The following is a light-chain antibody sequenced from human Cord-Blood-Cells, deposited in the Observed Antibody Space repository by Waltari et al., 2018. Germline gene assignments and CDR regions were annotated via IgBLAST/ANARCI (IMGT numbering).Light chain of an antibody. Sequence: EIVLTQSPAPLSLSPGERATLSCRASQSVSSDLAWYQQKPVQAPRLLIYDASNRATGIPARFSGSGSGTDFTLTISSLEPEDFAVYYCQQRSNWPLFGQGTRLEIK. V-gene: IGKV3-11*01. CDR2: DAS. J-gene: IGKJ5*01. CDR1: QSVSSD. CDR3: QQRSNWPL.